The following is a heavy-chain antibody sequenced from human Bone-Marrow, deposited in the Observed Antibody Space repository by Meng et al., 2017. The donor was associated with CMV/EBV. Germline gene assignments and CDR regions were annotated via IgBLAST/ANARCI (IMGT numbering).Heavy chain of an antibody. Sequence: QVQLVQSGAEVKKPGASVKVFCKASVYTFTRYGISWVRQAPGQGLEWMGWISAYKGNTNYAQKLQGRVTMTTDTSTSTAYMGLRSLRSDDTAVYYCARAGPTGAAYYFDYWGQGTLVTVSS. V-gene: IGHV1-18*01. J-gene: IGHJ4*02. CDR1: VYTFTRYG. CDR3: ARAGPTGAAYYFDY. CDR2: ISAYKGNT. D-gene: IGHD7-27*01.